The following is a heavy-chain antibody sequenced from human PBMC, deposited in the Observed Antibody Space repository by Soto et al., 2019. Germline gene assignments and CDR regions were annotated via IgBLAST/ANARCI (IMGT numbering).Heavy chain of an antibody. D-gene: IGHD2-2*01. V-gene: IGHV1-2*02. CDR2: INPSSGDT. CDR1: GYISTDYY. Sequence: ASLKVSCRSSGYISTDYYINWVRQAPGQGPELMGWINPSSGDTNYAQEYQGRVTMTTDTSISTVYMEVSRLRYEDTAVYYCARPYCSSNSCHNWFDSWGQGTLVTVSS. J-gene: IGHJ5*01. CDR3: ARPYCSSNSCHNWFDS.